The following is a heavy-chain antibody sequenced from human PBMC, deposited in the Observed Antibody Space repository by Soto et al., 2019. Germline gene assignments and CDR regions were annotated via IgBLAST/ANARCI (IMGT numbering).Heavy chain of an antibody. J-gene: IGHJ4*02. V-gene: IGHV1-3*01. CDR3: ARDFQWLVDY. CDR2: INAGNGNT. CDR1: GYTFTSYA. D-gene: IGHD6-19*01. Sequence: QVQLVQSGAEVKMPGASVKVSCKASGYTFTSYAMHWVRQAPGQRLEWMGWINAGNGNTKYSQKFQGRVTITRDTSASTAYMELSSLRSEDTAVYYCARDFQWLVDYWGQGTLVTVSS.